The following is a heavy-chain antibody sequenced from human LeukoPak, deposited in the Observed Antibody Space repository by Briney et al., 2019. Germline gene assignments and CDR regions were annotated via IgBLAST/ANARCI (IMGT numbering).Heavy chain of an antibody. CDR3: TSIVGGRSFDY. Sequence: GGSLRLSCEASGFTLSNTWMSWVRQAPGKGLEWVGRIKGTTAYAAPVKGRFTISRDDSKNSLYLQMMSLETEDTAVYYCTSIVGGRSFDYWGQGTLVTVSS. D-gene: IGHD1-26*01. CDR1: GFTLSNTW. J-gene: IGHJ4*02. V-gene: IGHV3-15*01. CDR2: IKGTT.